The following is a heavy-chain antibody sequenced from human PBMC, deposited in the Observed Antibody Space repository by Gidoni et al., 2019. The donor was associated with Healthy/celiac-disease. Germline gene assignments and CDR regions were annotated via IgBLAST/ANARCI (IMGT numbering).Heavy chain of an antibody. Sequence: QVQLVESGGGVVQPGRSLRLSCAASGFTFSSYGMHWVRQAPGKGLEWVAVISYDGSNKYYADSVKGRFTISRDNSKNTLYLQMNSLRAEDTAVYYCAKAPRPYQLLYLYYFDYWGQGTLVTVSS. CDR1: GFTFSSYG. CDR2: ISYDGSNK. CDR3: AKAPRPYQLLYLYYFDY. J-gene: IGHJ4*02. V-gene: IGHV3-30*18. D-gene: IGHD2-2*02.